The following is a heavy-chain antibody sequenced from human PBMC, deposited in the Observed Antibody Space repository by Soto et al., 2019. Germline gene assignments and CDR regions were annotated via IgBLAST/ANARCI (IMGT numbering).Heavy chain of an antibody. J-gene: IGHJ5*02. D-gene: IGHD3-22*01. CDR1: GFTFSGSA. V-gene: IGHV3-73*01. CDR2: IRSKTNSYAT. Sequence: PWGSLRLSCAASGFTFSGSAMHWVRQASGKGLEWVGRIRSKTNSYATAYAASVKGRFTISRDDSKNTAYLQMNSLKTEDTAVYYCTRDPRNYYDSSGSANWFDPWGQGTLVTV. CDR3: TRDPRNYYDSSGSANWFDP.